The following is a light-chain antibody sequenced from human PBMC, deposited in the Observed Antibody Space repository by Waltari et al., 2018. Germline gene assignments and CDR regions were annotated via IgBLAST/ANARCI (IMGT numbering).Light chain of an antibody. CDR2: ASS. CDR3: QQSYRTAV. J-gene: IGKJ4*01. CDR1: QSLSGS. V-gene: IGKV1-39*01. Sequence: EIQMTQSPPSLSASVADSVTISRRASQSLSGSLHWYQQNPGTSHKLLISASSNLESGVTSRYSGSGSGTDFTLDITSQQPEDFATYYCQQSYRTAVLGGGTKVEI.